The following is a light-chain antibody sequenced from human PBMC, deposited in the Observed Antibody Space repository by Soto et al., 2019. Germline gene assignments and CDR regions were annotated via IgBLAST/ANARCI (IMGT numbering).Light chain of an antibody. Sequence: QSVLTQPPSASGTPGQRVTISCSGSSSNIGSNYVYWYQQLPGTAPKIIIYRNNQRPSGVPDRISGSKSGTSASLAISGLRSEDKADYYCSAWDDSLSGYVFGTGTKVTVL. V-gene: IGLV1-47*01. CDR1: SSNIGSNY. CDR3: SAWDDSLSGYV. J-gene: IGLJ1*01. CDR2: RNN.